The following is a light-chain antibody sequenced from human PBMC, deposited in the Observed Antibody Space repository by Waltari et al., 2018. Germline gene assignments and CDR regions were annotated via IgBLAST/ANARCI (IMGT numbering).Light chain of an antibody. Sequence: IVMTQSPDSLAVSLGGRATINCKSSQSLLYTSTKKSCLGWFQQKPGQPPKLLIRWASFRESGVPDRFSGSVSGTNFTLTISRLEPEDFAVYYCQQYGSSPLTFGGGTKVEIK. CDR2: WAS. CDR3: QQYGSSPLT. CDR1: QSLLYTSTKKSC. V-gene: IGKV4-1*01. J-gene: IGKJ4*01.